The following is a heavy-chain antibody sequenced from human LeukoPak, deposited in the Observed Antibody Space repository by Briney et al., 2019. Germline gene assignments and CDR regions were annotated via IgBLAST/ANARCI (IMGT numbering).Heavy chain of an antibody. D-gene: IGHD2-2*01. CDR2: FDPEDGET. Sequence: ASVKVSCKVSGYTLTELSMHWVRQAPGKGLEWMGGFDPEDGETIYAQKFQGRVTMTEDTSTDTAYMELSSLRSEDTAVYYCSRTRACSSTNCYPPGGLWGQGTLVTVSS. CDR3: SRTRACSSTNCYPPGGL. V-gene: IGHV1-24*01. J-gene: IGHJ1*01. CDR1: GYTLTELS.